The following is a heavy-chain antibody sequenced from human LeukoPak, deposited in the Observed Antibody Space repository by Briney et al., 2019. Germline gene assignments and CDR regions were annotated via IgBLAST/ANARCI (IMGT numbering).Heavy chain of an antibody. D-gene: IGHD4-23*01. CDR3: ARGGGNSGFYFDY. Sequence: SETLSLTSAVSGGSISSGGYSWSWIRQPPGKGLEWIGYIYHGGSTYYNPSLKSRVTISVDKSKNQFSLKLSSVTAADAAVYYCARGGGNSGFYFDYWGQGTLVTVSS. V-gene: IGHV4-30-2*01. CDR2: IYHGGST. CDR1: GGSISSGGYS. J-gene: IGHJ4*02.